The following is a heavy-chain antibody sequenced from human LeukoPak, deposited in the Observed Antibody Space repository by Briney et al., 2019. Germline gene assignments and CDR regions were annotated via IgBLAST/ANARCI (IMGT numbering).Heavy chain of an antibody. D-gene: IGHD2-15*01. Sequence: GGSLRLSCAASGFTFSSYAMSWVRQAPGKGLEWVSAISGSGGSTYYPDSVTGRFTISRDNSKNTLYLQMNSLRAGDTAVYYCAKHLPQNGGGTFGYFDLWGRGTLVTVSS. CDR2: ISGSGGST. J-gene: IGHJ2*01. V-gene: IGHV3-23*01. CDR3: AKHLPQNGGGTFGYFDL. CDR1: GFTFSSYA.